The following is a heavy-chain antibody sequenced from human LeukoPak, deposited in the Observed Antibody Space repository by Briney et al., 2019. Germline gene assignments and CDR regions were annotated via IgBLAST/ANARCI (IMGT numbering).Heavy chain of an antibody. CDR1: GGSFSGYY. D-gene: IGHD5-18*01. V-gene: IGHV4-59*01. CDR3: ARDGRGYSYGVGFNP. Sequence: NPSETLSLTCAVYGGSFSGYYWSWIRQPPGKGLEWIGYIYYTGSTKYNPSLKSRVTISVDTSKNQFSLKLSSVTAADTAVYYCARDGRGYSYGVGFNPWGQGTLVTVSS. J-gene: IGHJ5*02. CDR2: IYYTGST.